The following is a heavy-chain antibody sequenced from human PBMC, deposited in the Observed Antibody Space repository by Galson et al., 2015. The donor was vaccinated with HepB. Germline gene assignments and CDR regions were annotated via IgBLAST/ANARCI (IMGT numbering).Heavy chain of an antibody. CDR3: AKDYGLFDS. CDR2: ISGNGDST. CDR1: GFAFDTHA. Sequence: LRLSCAASGFAFDTHAMSWVRQAPGRGLEWISGISGNGDSTFYADSLKGRFTVSRDNSNNMLYLQMNSLRAEDAGLYFCAKDYGLFDSWGQGILVTVSS. V-gene: IGHV3-23*01. D-gene: IGHD3-10*01. J-gene: IGHJ5*01.